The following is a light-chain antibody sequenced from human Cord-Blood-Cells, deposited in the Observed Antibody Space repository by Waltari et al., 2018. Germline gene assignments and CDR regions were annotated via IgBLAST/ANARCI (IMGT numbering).Light chain of an antibody. CDR2: EVS. Sequence: QSALTQPPSVSGSPGPSVTLSCTGTSSDAGSSNRVPWYQQPPGTAPKLMIYEVSNRPSGVPDRFSGSKSGNTASLTISGLQAEDEADYYCSSYTSSSTYVFGTGTKVTVL. V-gene: IGLV2-18*02. J-gene: IGLJ1*01. CDR3: SSYTSSSTYV. CDR1: SSDAGSSNR.